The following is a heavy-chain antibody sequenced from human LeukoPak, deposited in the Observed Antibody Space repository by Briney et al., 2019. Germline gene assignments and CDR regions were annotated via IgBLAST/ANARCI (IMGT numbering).Heavy chain of an antibody. D-gene: IGHD5-24*01. CDR3: ARGPKRWLQPPLLDY. CDR1: GGSFSGYY. Sequence: PSETLSLTCAVYGGSFSGYYWSWIRQPPGKGLEWIGEINHSGSTNYNPSLKSRVTISVDTSKNQFSLKLSSVTAADTAVYYCARGPKRWLQPPLLDYWGQGTLVTVSS. CDR2: INHSGST. J-gene: IGHJ4*02. V-gene: IGHV4-34*01.